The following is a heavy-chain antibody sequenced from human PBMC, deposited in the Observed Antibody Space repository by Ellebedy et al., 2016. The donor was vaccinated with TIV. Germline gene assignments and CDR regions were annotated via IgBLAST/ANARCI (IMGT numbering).Heavy chain of an antibody. V-gene: IGHV3-20*04. CDR2: ITWNGENT. CDR1: GFNFDDHG. D-gene: IGHD6-19*01. J-gene: IGHJ4*02. Sequence: GESLKISCAASGFNFDDHGMSWVRQVPGKGLQWVSGITWNGENTGYADSVKGRFTISRDNADKFVYLQMNSLRVEDTALYYCARDPNYSGWYQFDFWGQGALVIVSS. CDR3: ARDPNYSGWYQFDF.